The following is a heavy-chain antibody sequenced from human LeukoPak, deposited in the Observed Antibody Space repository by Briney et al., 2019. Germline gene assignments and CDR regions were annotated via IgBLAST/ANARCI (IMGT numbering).Heavy chain of an antibody. D-gene: IGHD3-10*01. V-gene: IGHV4-38-2*02. Sequence: PETLSLTCTVSGYFISSGFYWGWIRQSPGKGLEWIGVIHHSGATYYTPSLKSLVTVLVDTSKNQFSLKLSSVTAADTAVYYCARVAPSGSGNYYSFDYWGQGTLVTVSS. CDR3: ARVAPSGSGNYYSFDY. J-gene: IGHJ4*02. CDR1: GYFISSGFY. CDR2: IHHSGAT.